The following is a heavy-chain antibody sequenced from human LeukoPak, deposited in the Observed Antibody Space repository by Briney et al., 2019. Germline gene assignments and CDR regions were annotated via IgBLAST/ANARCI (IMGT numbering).Heavy chain of an antibody. J-gene: IGHJ4*02. CDR1: HYSISGPYF. V-gene: IGHV4-38-2*01. CDR3: ARVYSGSTWYYFDY. Sequence: SETLSLTCAVSHYSISGPYFWGWIRQPPGKGLEWIGSIYHTGRTNYNPSINSRVTMSLDTSKNQFSLNLNSVTAADTAVYHCARVYSGSTWYYFDYWGQGILVTVSS. D-gene: IGHD5-12*01. CDR2: IYHTGRT.